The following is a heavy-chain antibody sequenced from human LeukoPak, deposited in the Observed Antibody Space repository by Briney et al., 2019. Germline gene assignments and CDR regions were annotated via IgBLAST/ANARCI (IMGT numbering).Heavy chain of an antibody. Sequence: PSETLSLTCTVSGGPIRSYYWTWIRQPPGKGLEWIGYISYSGNTYYNPSLKSRVTISVDTSKNQFSLKLSSVTAADTAVYYCAGGAYYDFWSGYNAFDIWGQGTMVTVSS. CDR2: ISYSGNT. CDR3: AGGAYYDFWSGYNAFDI. J-gene: IGHJ3*02. V-gene: IGHV4-59*12. D-gene: IGHD3-3*01. CDR1: GGPIRSYY.